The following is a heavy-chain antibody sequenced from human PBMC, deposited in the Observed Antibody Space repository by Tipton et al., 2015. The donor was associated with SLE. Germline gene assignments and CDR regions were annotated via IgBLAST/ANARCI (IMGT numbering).Heavy chain of an antibody. J-gene: IGHJ5*02. D-gene: IGHD4-23*01. V-gene: IGHV4-4*07. CDR2: IDPSGDT. CDR1: RGSFRDYF. CDR3: ARDRSGVITAYWFDP. Sequence: TLSLTCSVSRGSFRDYFWSWIRQPAGKGLEWIGRIDPSGDTDYNPSLKRRVTMSIDMSPDQFPLNLYSATAAATAVYYCARDRSGVITAYWFDPWGQGTPVTVSS.